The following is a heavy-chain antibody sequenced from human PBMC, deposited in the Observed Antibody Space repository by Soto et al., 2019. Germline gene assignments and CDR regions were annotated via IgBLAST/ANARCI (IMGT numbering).Heavy chain of an antibody. J-gene: IGHJ4*02. CDR1: GGTFGGYG. V-gene: IGHV1-69*12. D-gene: IGHD3-16*02. CDR3: ARGGTWYGLWGRSYHYTGKLDS. CDR2: IVPLFAAG. Sequence: QVRLEQSAAEVKKPGSSVKVSCKASGGTFGGYGLHWVRQAPGQGLEWMGGIVPLFAAGNYAQKFQGWVTVEGDASGGNLVLHTLGPDVTAVYYCARGGTWYGLWGRSYHYTGKLDSLGQGTLVTVSS.